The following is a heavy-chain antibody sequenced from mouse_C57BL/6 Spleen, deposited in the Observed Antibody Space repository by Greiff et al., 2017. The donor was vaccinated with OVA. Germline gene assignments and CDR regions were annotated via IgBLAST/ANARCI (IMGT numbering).Heavy chain of an antibody. V-gene: IGHV1-64*01. CDR1: GYTFTSYW. D-gene: IGHD2-4*01. CDR2: IHPNSGST. J-gene: IGHJ2*01. CDR3: AGDYGYYFDY. Sequence: QVQQPGAELVKPGASVKLSCKASGYTFTSYWMHWVKQRPGQGLEWIGMIHPNSGSTNYNEKFKSKATLTVDKSSSTAYMQLSSLTSEDSAVYYCAGDYGYYFDYWGQGTTLTVSS.